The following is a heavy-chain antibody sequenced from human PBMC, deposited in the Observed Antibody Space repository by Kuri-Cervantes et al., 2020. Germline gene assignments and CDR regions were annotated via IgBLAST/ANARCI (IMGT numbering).Heavy chain of an antibody. CDR1: GFTFRSYD. CDR2: IRRSGGTT. Sequence: GGSLRLSCAASGFTFRSYDMNWVRQAPGKGLEWVSSIRRSGGTTNYADSVMGRFTISKDNSKDTLYLQMNSLRVDDTAVYFCARETPGIGYYFECWGQGTLVTVSS. D-gene: IGHD3-10*01. CDR3: ARETPGIGYYFEC. V-gene: IGHV3-23*01. J-gene: IGHJ4*02.